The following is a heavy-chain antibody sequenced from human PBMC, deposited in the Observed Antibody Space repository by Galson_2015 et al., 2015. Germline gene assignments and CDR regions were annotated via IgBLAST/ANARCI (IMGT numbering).Heavy chain of an antibody. D-gene: IGHD2-15*01. J-gene: IGHJ2*01. CDR3: ARVFSGPSVVVVAAMDWYFDL. CDR2: IYYSGST. V-gene: IGHV4-39*07. CDR1: GGSISSSSYY. Sequence: ETLSLTCTVSGGSISSSSYYWGWIRQPPGKGLEWIGSIYYSGSTYYNPSLKSRVTISVDTSKNQFSLKLSSVTAADTAVYYCARVFSGPSVVVVAAMDWYFDLWGRGTLVTVSS.